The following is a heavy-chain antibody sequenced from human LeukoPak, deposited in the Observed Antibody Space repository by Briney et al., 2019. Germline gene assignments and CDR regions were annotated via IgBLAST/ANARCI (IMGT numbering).Heavy chain of an antibody. J-gene: IGHJ4*02. CDR3: AREGGFYRPLDY. V-gene: IGHV4-39*07. CDR1: GGSISSSSYH. CDR2: VHLDGRT. D-gene: IGHD3-3*01. Sequence: PSETLSLTCTVSGGSISSSSYHWGWIRQPPGKGLEWIGEVHLDGRTNYNPSLKSRLIMSVDLPENHISLKLTSVTAADTAVYYCAREGGFYRPLDYSGQGTLVTVSS.